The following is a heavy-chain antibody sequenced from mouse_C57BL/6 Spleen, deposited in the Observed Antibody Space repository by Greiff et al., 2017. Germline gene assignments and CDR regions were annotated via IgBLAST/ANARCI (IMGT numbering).Heavy chain of an antibody. J-gene: IGHJ3*01. D-gene: IGHD2-4*01. CDR1: GYSITSGYY. CDR3: ADYDYDAWFAY. V-gene: IGHV3-6*01. CDR2: ISYAGSN. Sequence: DVQLQESGPGLVKPSQSLSLTCSVTGYSITSGYYWNWIRQFPGNKLEWMGYISYAGSNNYNPSLKNRISIPRDTCKNQFFRKMYSVTTEDTATYYCADYDYDAWFAYWGQGTLVTVSA.